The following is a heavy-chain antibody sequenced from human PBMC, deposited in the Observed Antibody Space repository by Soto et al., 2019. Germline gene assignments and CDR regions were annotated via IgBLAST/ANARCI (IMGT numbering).Heavy chain of an antibody. V-gene: IGHV3-23*01. CDR3: AKDLPPGVRLPYYFDY. D-gene: IGHD3-10*01. CDR1: GFTFSSYP. Sequence: GGSLRLSCAASGFTFSSYPMSWVRQAPGEGLEWVSTISGSGDSTYYADSVKGRFTISRDNSKNTLYLQMNSLRAEDTAVYYCAKDLPPGVRLPYYFDYWGQGTLVTVSS. CDR2: ISGSGDST. J-gene: IGHJ4*02.